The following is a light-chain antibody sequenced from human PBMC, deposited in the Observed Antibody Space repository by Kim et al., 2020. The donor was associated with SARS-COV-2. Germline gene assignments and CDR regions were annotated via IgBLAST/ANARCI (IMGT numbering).Light chain of an antibody. V-gene: IGLV3-19*01. Sequence: SSELTQDPAVSVAFGQTVRITCQGDSLRSYSGSWYQQRPGQAPVLVFYGKHNRPSGIPDRFSGSNPVNPATLTLTGAQAEDESAYYFNSRDSSGKHVVFG. CDR1: SLRSYS. CDR3: NSRDSSGKHVV. CDR2: GKH. J-gene: IGLJ3*02.